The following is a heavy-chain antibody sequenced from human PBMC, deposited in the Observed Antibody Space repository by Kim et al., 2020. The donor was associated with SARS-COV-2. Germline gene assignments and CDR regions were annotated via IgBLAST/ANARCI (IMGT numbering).Heavy chain of an antibody. J-gene: IGHJ4*02. Sequence: SETLSLTCAVFGGSISSSNWWSWVRQPPGKGLEWIGEIYHSGSTNYNPSLKSRVTISVDKSKNQFSLKLSSVTAADTAVYYCARGDYGDYGKGFGFDYWGQGTLVTVSS. CDR3: ARGDYGDYGKGFGFDY. V-gene: IGHV4-4*02. CDR1: GGSISSSNW. CDR2: IYHSGST. D-gene: IGHD4-17*01.